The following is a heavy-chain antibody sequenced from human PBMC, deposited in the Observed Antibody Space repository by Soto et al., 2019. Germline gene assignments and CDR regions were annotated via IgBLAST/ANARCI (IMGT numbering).Heavy chain of an antibody. J-gene: IGHJ5*02. CDR3: ARDRPHSWLDP. V-gene: IGHV4-30-2*01. D-gene: IGHD4-4*01. CDR1: GGSISSGGYS. CDR2: IYHSGST. Sequence: PSETLSLTCAVSGGSISSGGYSWSWIRQPPGKGLEWIGYIYHSGSTYYNPSLKSRVTISVDRSKNQFSLKLSSVTAADTAVYYCARDRPHSWLDPWGQGTLVTVSS.